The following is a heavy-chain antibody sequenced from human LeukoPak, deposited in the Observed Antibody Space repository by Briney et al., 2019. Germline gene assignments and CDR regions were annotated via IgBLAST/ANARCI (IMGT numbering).Heavy chain of an antibody. D-gene: IGHD3-10*01. J-gene: IGHJ4*02. CDR3: ARGGDYYGSGSYYNPFDY. CDR2: ISGYNGNT. CDR1: GYTFTNYG. V-gene: IGHV1-18*01. Sequence: ASVKVSCKASGYTFTNYGINWVRQAPGQGLEWMGWISGYNGNTNYAQKFQGRVTITADESTSTAYMELSSLRSEDTAVYYCARGGDYYGSGSYYNPFDYWGQGTLVTVSS.